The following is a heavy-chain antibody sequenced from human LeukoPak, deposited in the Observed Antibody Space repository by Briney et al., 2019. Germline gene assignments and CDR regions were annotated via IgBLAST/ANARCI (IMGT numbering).Heavy chain of an antibody. Sequence: GGSLRLSCAASGFTFSSYSMNWVRQAPGRGLEWVSFISSSSSYIYYADSVKGRFTISRDNAKNSLYLQMNSLRAEDTAVYYCAREGSYCGGDCSDAFDIWGQGTMVTVSS. D-gene: IGHD2-21*02. CDR1: GFTFSSYS. J-gene: IGHJ3*02. CDR3: AREGSYCGGDCSDAFDI. V-gene: IGHV3-21*01. CDR2: ISSSSSYI.